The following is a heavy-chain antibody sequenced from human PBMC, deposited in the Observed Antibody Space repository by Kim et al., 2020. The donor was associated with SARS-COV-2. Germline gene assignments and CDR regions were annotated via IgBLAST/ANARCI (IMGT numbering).Heavy chain of an antibody. CDR2: K. Sequence: KDYVDSVKGRFISSRDNAKNSLYLQMNSLRAEDTAVYYCTSLSTSYGMDVWGQGTTVTVSS. CDR3: TSLSTSYGMDV. D-gene: IGHD3-16*01. J-gene: IGHJ6*02. V-gene: IGHV3-7*01.